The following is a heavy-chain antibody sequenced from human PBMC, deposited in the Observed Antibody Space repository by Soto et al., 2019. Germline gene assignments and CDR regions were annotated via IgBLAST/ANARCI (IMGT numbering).Heavy chain of an antibody. D-gene: IGHD3-3*01. CDR1: GFTFSSYA. Sequence: GGSLRLSCAASGFTFSSYAMSWVRQAPGKGLEWVSAISGSGGSTYYADSVKGRFTISRDNSKNTLYLQMNSLRAEDTAVYYCAKSSPNYDFWSGYNDYWGQGTLVTVSS. CDR3: AKSSPNYDFWSGYNDY. V-gene: IGHV3-23*01. CDR2: ISGSGGST. J-gene: IGHJ4*02.